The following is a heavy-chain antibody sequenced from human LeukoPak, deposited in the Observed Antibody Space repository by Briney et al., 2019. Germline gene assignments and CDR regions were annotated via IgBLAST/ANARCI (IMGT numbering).Heavy chain of an antibody. CDR2: IKQDGSEK. CDR1: GFTFSDYW. J-gene: IGHJ6*02. CDR3: ARLSYYYGMDV. Sequence: PGGSLRLSCAASGFTFSDYWMTWVRQAPGKGLEWVANIKQDGSEKDYVDSVKGRFTISRDNAKNSLYLQMNSLRAEDTALYYCARLSYYYGMDVWGQGTTVTVSS. V-gene: IGHV3-7*03. D-gene: IGHD6-19*01.